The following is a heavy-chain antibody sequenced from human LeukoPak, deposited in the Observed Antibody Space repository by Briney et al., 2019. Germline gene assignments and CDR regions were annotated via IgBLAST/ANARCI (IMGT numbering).Heavy chain of an antibody. J-gene: IGHJ4*02. CDR2: ISGSGGST. D-gene: IGHD5-18*01. Sequence: GGPLRLSCAASGFTFSSYAMSWVRQAPGKGLEWVSAISGSGGSTYYADSVKGRFTISRDNSKNTLYLQMNSLRAEDTAVYYCAKDHSGGYSYGYDYWGQGTLVTVSS. V-gene: IGHV3-23*01. CDR1: GFTFSSYA. CDR3: AKDHSGGYSYGYDY.